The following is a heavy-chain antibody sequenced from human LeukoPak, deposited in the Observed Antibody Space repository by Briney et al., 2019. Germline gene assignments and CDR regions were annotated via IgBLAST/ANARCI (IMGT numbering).Heavy chain of an antibody. CDR3: AMSISMIDFDY. CDR2: INPSGGRT. J-gene: IGHJ4*02. V-gene: IGHV1-46*01. Sequence: ASVKVSCKASGYTFTGYYIHWVRQVPGQGLEWMGVINPSGGRTTYAQKFQGRVTMTRDTSTSTLYMELSSLRSEDTAVYYCAMSISMIDFDYWGQGTLVTVSS. CDR1: GYTFTGYY. D-gene: IGHD3-22*01.